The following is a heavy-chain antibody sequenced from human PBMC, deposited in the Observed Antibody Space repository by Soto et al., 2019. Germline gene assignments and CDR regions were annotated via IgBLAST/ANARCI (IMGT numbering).Heavy chain of an antibody. CDR3: ARGAAVVTHNWFDP. CDR1: GGSISSGGYY. V-gene: IGHV4-31*03. J-gene: IGHJ5*02. CDR2: IYYSGST. Sequence: PSETLSLTCTVSGGSISSGGYYWSWIRPHPGQGLEWIGYIYYSGSTYYNPSLKSRVTISVDTSKNQFSLKLSSVTAADTAVYYWARGAAVVTHNWFDPWGKGTLVTVSS. D-gene: IGHD2-21*02.